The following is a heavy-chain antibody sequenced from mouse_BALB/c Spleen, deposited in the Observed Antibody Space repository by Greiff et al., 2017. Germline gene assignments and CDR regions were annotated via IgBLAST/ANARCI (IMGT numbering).Heavy chain of an antibody. CDR1: GFTFSSFG. Sequence: EVKLVESGGGLVQPGGSRKLSCAASGFTFSSFGMHWVRQAPEKGLEWVAYISSGSSTIYYADTVKGRFTISRDNPKNTLFLQMTSLRSEDTAMYYCARSRYGSSYDYWGQGTTLTVSS. CDR3: ARSRYGSSYDY. D-gene: IGHD1-1*01. V-gene: IGHV5-17*02. J-gene: IGHJ2*01. CDR2: ISSGSSTI.